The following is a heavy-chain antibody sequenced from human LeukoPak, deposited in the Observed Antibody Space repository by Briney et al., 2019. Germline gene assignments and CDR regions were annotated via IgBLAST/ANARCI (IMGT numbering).Heavy chain of an antibody. CDR3: ARLFYSNSGYGYYYYSMDV. Sequence: GASVKVSCKASEYTFTSYDINWVRQAPGQGLEWMGWMNADSGNTGYEEKFQGRLTLTRNTSISTAYMELSSLSSEDTAVYFCARLFYSNSGYGYYYYSMDVWGEGTTVTVSS. CDR2: MNADSGNT. J-gene: IGHJ6*03. V-gene: IGHV1-8*01. CDR1: EYTFTSYD. D-gene: IGHD6-13*01.